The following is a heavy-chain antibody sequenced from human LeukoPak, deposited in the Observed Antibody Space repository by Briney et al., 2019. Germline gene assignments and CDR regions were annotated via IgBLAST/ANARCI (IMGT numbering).Heavy chain of an antibody. V-gene: IGHV4-39*01. CDR3: ARSSGYLFDP. D-gene: IGHD3-22*01. CDR1: GGSISSSSYY. Sequence: SETLSLTCTVSGGSISSSSYYWGWIRQPPGKGLEWIGSIYYSATTYYNPSLKSRVSISVDTSKNQFSLKLSSVTAADTAVYYCARSSGYLFDPWGQGTLVTVSS. CDR2: IYYSATT. J-gene: IGHJ5*02.